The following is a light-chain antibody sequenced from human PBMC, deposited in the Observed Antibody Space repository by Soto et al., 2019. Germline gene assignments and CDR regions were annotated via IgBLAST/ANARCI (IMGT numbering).Light chain of an antibody. V-gene: IGKV1-39*01. J-gene: IGKJ5*01. CDR2: AAS. CDR1: QSITSY. Sequence: DIQMTQSPSSLSASVGDRVTITCRASQSITSYLNWYQQKPGKDPKLLIYAASSLQSGVPSTFITSGSATDFTIPISSLQPEDYATYYCQQSYSTPPITFGQGTQLEIK. CDR3: QQSYSTPPIT.